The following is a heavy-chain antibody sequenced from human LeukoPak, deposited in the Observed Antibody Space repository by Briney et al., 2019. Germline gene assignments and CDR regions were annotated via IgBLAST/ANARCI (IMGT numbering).Heavy chain of an antibody. J-gene: IGHJ1*01. CDR2: VSSTSRFI. CDR1: GFTFSAYS. V-gene: IGHV3-21*01. CDR3: ARDLRGYPY. Sequence: GGSLRLSCAASGFTFSAYSMNWVRQAPGKGLEWVSFVSSTSRFISYADSVKGRFTISRDNAKNSLYLQMTSLRAEDTAVYYCARDLRGYPYWGQGTLVTVSS. D-gene: IGHD3-22*01.